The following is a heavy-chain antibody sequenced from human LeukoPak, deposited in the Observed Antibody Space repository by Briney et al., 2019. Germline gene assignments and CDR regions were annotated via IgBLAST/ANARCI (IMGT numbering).Heavy chain of an antibody. J-gene: IGHJ4*02. Sequence: TGGSLRLSCAASGFSFSSYGMHGVRQAPGKGLEGGAVIWYDGGNKYYADSVMGRFTISRDNSKNTLYLQMNSLRAEDTAVYYCARDVQSQLRYFDWLLNSWGQGTLVTVSS. CDR3: ARDVQSQLRYFDWLLNS. D-gene: IGHD3-9*01. CDR1: GFSFSSYG. CDR2: IWYDGGNK. V-gene: IGHV3-33*01.